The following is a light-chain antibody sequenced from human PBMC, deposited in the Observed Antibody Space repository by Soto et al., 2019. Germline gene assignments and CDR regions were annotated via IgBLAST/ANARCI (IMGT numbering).Light chain of an antibody. CDR2: AAS. Sequence: AIRMTQSPSSFSASTGDRVTITCRASQGISSYLAWYQQKPGKAPKLLIYAASNLASGVPSRFSGSGSGTEFTLTIDSLQPDDVATYYCHQYNTFWTFGQGTKVDIK. V-gene: IGKV1-8*01. CDR1: QGISSY. CDR3: HQYNTFWT. J-gene: IGKJ1*01.